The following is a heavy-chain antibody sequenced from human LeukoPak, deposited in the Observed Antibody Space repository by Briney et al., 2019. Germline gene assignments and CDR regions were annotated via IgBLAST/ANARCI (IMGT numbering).Heavy chain of an antibody. J-gene: IGHJ4*02. CDR3: ARDVYGGNDY. Sequence: PGGSLRLSCAASEFTFSSYSMNWVRQAPGKGLEWVSYITNSGNSKSYADSVKGRFTISRDNTKNSLYLQMNGLRAEDTAVYYCARDVYGGNDYWGQGTLVTVSS. V-gene: IGHV3-48*01. D-gene: IGHD4-23*01. CDR1: EFTFSSYS. CDR2: ITNSGNSK.